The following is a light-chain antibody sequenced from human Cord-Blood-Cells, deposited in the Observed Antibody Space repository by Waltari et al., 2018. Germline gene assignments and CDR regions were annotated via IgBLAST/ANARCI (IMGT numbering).Light chain of an antibody. Sequence: DIQMTQSPSSLSASVGDRVTITCRASQGISSYLNWYQQKPGKAPKLLIYAASTLQSGVPSRFSGSGSGTDFTLTISSLQSEDFATYYCQQYYSNPSSFGPGTKVDIK. J-gene: IGKJ3*01. CDR3: QQYYSNPSS. CDR2: AAS. V-gene: IGKV1-39*01. CDR1: QGISSY.